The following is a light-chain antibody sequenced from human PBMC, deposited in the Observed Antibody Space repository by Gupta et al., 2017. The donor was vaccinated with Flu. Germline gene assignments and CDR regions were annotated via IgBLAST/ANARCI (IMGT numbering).Light chain of an antibody. Sequence: QSALTQPASVSGSPGQSITISCTGTSSDVGGYNYVSWYQQHPGKAPKLMIYEVSNRPSGVSNRFSGSKYGNTASLTISGLQDEDEADYYCSSYTSSSNVVFGGGTKLTVL. CDR1: SSDVGGYNY. V-gene: IGLV2-14*01. J-gene: IGLJ2*01. CDR2: EVS. CDR3: SSYTSSSNVV.